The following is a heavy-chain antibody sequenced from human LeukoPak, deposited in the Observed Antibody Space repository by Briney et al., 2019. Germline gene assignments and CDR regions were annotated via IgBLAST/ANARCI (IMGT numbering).Heavy chain of an antibody. D-gene: IGHD5-18*01. V-gene: IGHV3-33*01. CDR3: ARDTAIRPFDI. CDR2: IWYDGSNK. CDR1: GFTFSSYG. Sequence: PGGSLRLSCAASGFTFSSYGMHWVRQAPGKGLEWVAVIWYDGSNKYYADSVKGRFTISRDNSKNTLYLQMNSLRAEDTAVYYCARDTAIRPFDIWGQGTMVTVSS. J-gene: IGHJ3*02.